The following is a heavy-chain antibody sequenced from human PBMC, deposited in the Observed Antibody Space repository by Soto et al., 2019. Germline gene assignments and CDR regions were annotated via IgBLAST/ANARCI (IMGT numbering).Heavy chain of an antibody. CDR1: GSTFSSYA. V-gene: IGHV3-23*01. CDR3: AKDTRYADYVRWFDS. D-gene: IGHD4-17*01. Sequence: PGGSLRLSCTASGSTFSSYAMTWVRQAPGRGLEGVSGITASGGRTFYADSVKGRFTISRDNSRSTLYLQMNSLRAEDTAVYYCAKDTRYADYVRWFDSWGQGTLVTVSS. J-gene: IGHJ5*01. CDR2: ITASGGRT.